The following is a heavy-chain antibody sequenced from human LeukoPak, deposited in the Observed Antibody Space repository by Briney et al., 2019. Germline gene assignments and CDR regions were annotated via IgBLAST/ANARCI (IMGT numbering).Heavy chain of an antibody. CDR3: ARGSPRIQLWLNGPPTDC. D-gene: IGHD5-18*01. CDR2: ISSSSSYI. V-gene: IGHV3-21*01. CDR1: GFTFSSYS. J-gene: IGHJ4*02. Sequence: GGSLRLSCAASGFTFSSYSMNWVRQAPGKGLEWVSSISSSSSYIYYADPVKGRFTISRDNAKNSLYLQMNSLRAEDSAVYYCARGSPRIQLWLNGPPTDCWGQGTLVTVSS.